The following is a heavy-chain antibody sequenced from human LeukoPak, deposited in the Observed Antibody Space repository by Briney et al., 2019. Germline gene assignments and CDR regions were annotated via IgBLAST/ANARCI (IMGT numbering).Heavy chain of an antibody. CDR3: AIPDSSGFYFSIRFDY. V-gene: IGHV3-23*01. J-gene: IGHJ4*02. CDR2: ISDSGSDT. Sequence: GGSLRLSCAASGFTFSRYAMSWVRQSPGRGLEWVSVISDSGSDTYYAHSVKGLFTISRANSKNTVYLQMNSLRADGPAVYYWAIPDSSGFYFSIRFDYWGQGTLVSVSS. CDR1: GFTFSRYA. D-gene: IGHD3-22*01.